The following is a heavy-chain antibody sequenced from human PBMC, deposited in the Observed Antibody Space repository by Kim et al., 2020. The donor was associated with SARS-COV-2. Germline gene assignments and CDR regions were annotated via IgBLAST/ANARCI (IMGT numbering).Heavy chain of an antibody. V-gene: IGHV4-39*07. CDR2: IYYSGST. CDR1: GASISSSSYY. CDR3: AREGLEPCSSTSCPHHFDY. D-gene: IGHD2-2*01. J-gene: IGHJ4*02. Sequence: SETLSLTCTVSGASISSSSYYWGWIRQPPGKGLEWIGSIYYSGSTYYNPSLKSRVTISVDTSKNQFSLKLSSVTAADTAVYYCAREGLEPCSSTSCPHHFDYWGQGTLVTVSS.